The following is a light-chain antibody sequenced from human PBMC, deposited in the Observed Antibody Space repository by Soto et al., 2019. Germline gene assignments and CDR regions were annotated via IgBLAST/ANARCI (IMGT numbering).Light chain of an antibody. J-gene: IGLJ3*02. CDR3: VLFLGSGIWV. CDR1: SGSVSTSYY. CDR2: STN. V-gene: IGLV8-61*01. Sequence: QTVVTQEPSFSVSPGGTVTLTCGLSSGSVSTSYYPSWYQQTPGQAPRTLIRSTNTRSSGVPNRFSGSILGNKAALTITAAQADDESDYYCVLFLGSGIWVFGGGTKVTVL.